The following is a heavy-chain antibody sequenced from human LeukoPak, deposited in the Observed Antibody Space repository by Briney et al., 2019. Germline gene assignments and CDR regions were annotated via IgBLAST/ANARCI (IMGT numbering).Heavy chain of an antibody. J-gene: IGHJ6*03. CDR2: IIPIFGTA. V-gene: IGHV1-69*06. Sequence: GASVKVSCKASGGTFSSYAISWVRQAPGQGLEWMGGIIPIFGTANYAQKFQGRVTITADKSTSTAYMELSSLRSEDTAVYYCARDLRDIVVVPAAMRGYYYYYMDVWGKGTTVTVSS. CDR3: ARDLRDIVVVPAAMRGYYYYYMDV. CDR1: GGTFSSYA. D-gene: IGHD2-2*01.